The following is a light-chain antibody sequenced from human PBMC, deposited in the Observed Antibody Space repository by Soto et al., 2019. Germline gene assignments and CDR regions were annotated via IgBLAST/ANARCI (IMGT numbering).Light chain of an antibody. CDR2: AAS. V-gene: IGKV1-12*01. Sequence: DIQMTQSPSSVSASVGDRVTITCRASQDINNWLAWYQQEPGKAPKLLIYAASGLQSGVPSRFSGSGSGKDFTLTISSLQPEDFATYYCHQAKSFPYTFAQGTKLEIK. CDR3: HQAKSFPYT. CDR1: QDINNW. J-gene: IGKJ2*01.